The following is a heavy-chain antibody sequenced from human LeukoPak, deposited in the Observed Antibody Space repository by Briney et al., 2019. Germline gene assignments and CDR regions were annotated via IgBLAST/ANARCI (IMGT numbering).Heavy chain of an antibody. CDR3: ARGYSSTWTFFDY. D-gene: IGHD6-13*01. V-gene: IGHV3-64*01. CDR2: ITSNGDST. Sequence: GGSLRLSCAASGFTFSSYAMHWVRQAPGKGLEYVSAITSNGDSTYYANSVKGRFTISRDNSKNTLYLQMGSLRAEDMAVYYWARGYSSTWTFFDYWGQGTLVTVSS. J-gene: IGHJ4*02. CDR1: GFTFSSYA.